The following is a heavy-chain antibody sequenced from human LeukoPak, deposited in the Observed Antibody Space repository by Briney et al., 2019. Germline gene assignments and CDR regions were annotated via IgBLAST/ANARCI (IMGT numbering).Heavy chain of an antibody. Sequence: SETLSLTCTVSGGSLSSYYWSWIRQPPGKGLEWIGHIYYSGSTNHNPSLTSRVTISVDTSKSQCSMKLSSVTAADTAVYYCARDLSSYYYYMDVWGKGTTVTVSS. D-gene: IGHD3-3*02. V-gene: IGHV4-59*01. CDR2: IYYSGST. CDR1: GGSLSSYY. J-gene: IGHJ6*03. CDR3: ARDLSSYYYYMDV.